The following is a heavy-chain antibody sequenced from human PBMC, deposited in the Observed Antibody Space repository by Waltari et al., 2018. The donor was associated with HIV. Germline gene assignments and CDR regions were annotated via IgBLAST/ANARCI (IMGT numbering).Heavy chain of an antibody. D-gene: IGHD3-3*01. J-gene: IGHJ6*02. CDR1: GDTFTNYD. CDR3: ARRPQPSITILGVVIMRDGMDV. Sequence: QVQLVQSGAEVKKPGASVKVSCKASGDTFTNYDINWVRQATGQGLEWMGWGNPNSGKTGYAQKFQGRVTMTRNTSISTAYMELRSLRSEDSAVYYCARRPQPSITILGVVIMRDGMDVWGQGTTVTVSS. CDR2: GNPNSGKT. V-gene: IGHV1-8*01.